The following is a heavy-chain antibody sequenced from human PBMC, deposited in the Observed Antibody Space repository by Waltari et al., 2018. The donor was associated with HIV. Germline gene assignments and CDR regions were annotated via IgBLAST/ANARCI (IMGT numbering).Heavy chain of an antibody. CDR1: GGSISSSSYY. Sequence: QLQLQESGPGLVKPSETLSLTCTVSGGSISSSSYYWGWIRQPPGKGLEWIGSIYYSGSTYYNPSLKSRVTISVDTSKNQFSLKLSSVTAADTAVYYCARQLEWLNNWFDPWGQGTLVTVSS. D-gene: IGHD3-3*01. CDR2: IYYSGST. CDR3: ARQLEWLNNWFDP. J-gene: IGHJ5*02. V-gene: IGHV4-39*01.